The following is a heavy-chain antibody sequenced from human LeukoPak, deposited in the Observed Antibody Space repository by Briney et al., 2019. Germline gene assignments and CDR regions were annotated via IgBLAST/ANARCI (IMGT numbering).Heavy chain of an antibody. V-gene: IGHV1-2*06. J-gene: IGHJ4*02. CDR3: ARGGLLRSIPAIPRDY. Sequence: ASVKVSCKASGYTFTGYYMHWVRQAPGQGLEWMGRINPNSGGTNYAQKFQGRVTMTRDTSISTAYMELSRLRSDDTAVYYCARGGLLRSIPAIPRDYWGQGTLVTVSS. D-gene: IGHD2-21*01. CDR1: GYTFTGYY. CDR2: INPNSGGT.